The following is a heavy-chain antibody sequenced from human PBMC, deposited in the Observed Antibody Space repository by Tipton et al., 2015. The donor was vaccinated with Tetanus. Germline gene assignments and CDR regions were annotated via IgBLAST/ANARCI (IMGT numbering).Heavy chain of an antibody. D-gene: IGHD3-9*01. Sequence: TLSLTCTVSGGSISSGGYYWSWIRQHPGKGLEWIGYIYYSGSTYYNPSLKSRVTIPVDTSKNQFSLKLSSVTAADTAVYYCARDRYYDILTGYYGVGVDRLYGMDVWGRGTTVTVSS. CDR1: GGSISSGGYY. CDR2: IYYSGST. V-gene: IGHV4-31*03. J-gene: IGHJ6*02. CDR3: ARDRYYDILTGYYGVGVDRLYGMDV.